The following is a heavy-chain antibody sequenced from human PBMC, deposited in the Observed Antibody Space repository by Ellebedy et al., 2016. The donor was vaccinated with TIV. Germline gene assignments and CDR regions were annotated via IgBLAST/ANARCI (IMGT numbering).Heavy chain of an antibody. D-gene: IGHD3-22*01. CDR3: ARDNVYYDSSGYYYGGDIYYYYYGMDV. CDR1: GFTFSSYA. J-gene: IGHJ6*02. CDR2: ISYDGSNK. Sequence: GESLKISCAASGFTFSSYAMHWVRQAPGKGLEWVAVISYDGSNKYYADSVKGRFTISRDNSKNTLYLQMNSLRAEDTAVYYCARDNVYYDSSGYYYGGDIYYYYYGMDVWGQGTTVTVSS. V-gene: IGHV3-30-3*01.